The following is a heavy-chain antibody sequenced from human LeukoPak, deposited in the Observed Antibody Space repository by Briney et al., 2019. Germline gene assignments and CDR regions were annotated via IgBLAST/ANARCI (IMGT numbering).Heavy chain of an antibody. CDR1: GFTFSNYA. D-gene: IGHD3-10*01. Sequence: GGSLRLSCAASGFTFSNYAMRWVRQAPGKGLEWVSGISGSGDSTYYADSVKGRFTISRDNSKNTLYLQMNSLRAEDTAVYYFAKVMPDATSGYYFDYWARGTLVTVSS. CDR2: ISGSGDST. CDR3: AKVMPDATSGYYFDY. V-gene: IGHV3-23*01. J-gene: IGHJ4*02.